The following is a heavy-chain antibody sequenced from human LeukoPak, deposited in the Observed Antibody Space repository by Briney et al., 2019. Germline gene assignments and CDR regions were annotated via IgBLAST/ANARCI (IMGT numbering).Heavy chain of an antibody. CDR3: ARGVYCGGDCYSAFDY. Sequence: GASVKVSCKASGGTFSSYAISWVRQAPGQGLEWMGWIIPIFGTANYAQKFQGRVTITADESTSTAYMELSSLRSEDTAVYYCARGVYCGGDCYSAFDYWGQGTLVTVSS. J-gene: IGHJ4*02. V-gene: IGHV1-69*13. D-gene: IGHD2-21*02. CDR2: IIPIFGTA. CDR1: GGTFSSYA.